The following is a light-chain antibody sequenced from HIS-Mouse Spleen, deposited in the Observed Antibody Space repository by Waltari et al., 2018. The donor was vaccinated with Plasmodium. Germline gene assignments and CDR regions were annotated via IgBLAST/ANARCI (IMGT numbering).Light chain of an antibody. J-gene: IGKJ1*01. CDR3: QQSYSTWT. CDR1: QSISSD. Sequence: QSPSSLSESEGNDAPIPCRASQSISSDLNWYQQKQGKAPKLLIYAASSLQSGVPSRFSGSGSGTDFTLSISSLQPEDFATYYCQQSYSTWTFGQGTKVEIK. V-gene: IGKV1-39*01. CDR2: AAS.